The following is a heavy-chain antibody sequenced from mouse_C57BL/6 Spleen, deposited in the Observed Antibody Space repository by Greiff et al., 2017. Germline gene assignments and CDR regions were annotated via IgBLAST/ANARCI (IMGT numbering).Heavy chain of an antibody. CDR1: GYAFSSSW. Sequence: VQLQQSGPELVKPGASVKISCKASGYAFSSSWMNWVKQRPGKGLEWIGRIYPGDGDTNYNGKFKGKATLTADKSSSTAYMQLSSLTSEDSAVYFCASSGSSPYWYFDVWGTGTTVTVSS. CDR3: ASSGSSPYWYFDV. D-gene: IGHD1-1*01. V-gene: IGHV1-82*01. CDR2: IYPGDGDT. J-gene: IGHJ1*03.